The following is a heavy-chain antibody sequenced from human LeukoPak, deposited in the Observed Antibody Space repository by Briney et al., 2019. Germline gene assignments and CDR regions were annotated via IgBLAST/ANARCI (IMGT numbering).Heavy chain of an antibody. CDR1: GFTFSSYP. D-gene: IGHD2-2*02. CDR3: AKGDQPLLYGGAFDS. V-gene: IGHV3-30*04. CDR2: ISYDGSDK. Sequence: GGSLRLSCAASGFTFSSYPMHWVRQAPGKGLEWVAGISYDGSDKYYAASVKGRFTISRDNSKNTLHLQMISLRAEDTAVYYCAKGDQPLLYGGAFDSWGQGTLVTVSS. J-gene: IGHJ4*02.